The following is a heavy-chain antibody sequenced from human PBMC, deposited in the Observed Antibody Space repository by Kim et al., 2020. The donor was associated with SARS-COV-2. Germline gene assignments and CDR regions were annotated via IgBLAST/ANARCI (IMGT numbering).Heavy chain of an antibody. D-gene: IGHD2-21*01. J-gene: IGHJ3*02. CDR3: ARPGLWLSGDAFDI. CDR2: IYYSGST. Sequence: SETLSLTCTVSGGSISSSSYYWGWIRQPPGKGLEWIGSIYYSGSTYYNPSLKSRVTISVDTSKNQFSLKLSSVTAADTAVYYCARPGLWLSGDAFDIWGQGTMVTVSS. V-gene: IGHV4-39*01. CDR1: GGSISSSSYY.